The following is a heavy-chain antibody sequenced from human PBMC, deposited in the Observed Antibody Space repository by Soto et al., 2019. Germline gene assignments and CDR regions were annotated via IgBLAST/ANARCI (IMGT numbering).Heavy chain of an antibody. CDR3: ARDLSDIVVVPAATPGAFDI. Sequence: QVQLQESGPGLVKPSQTLSLTCTVSGGSISSGDYYWSWIRQPPGKGLEWIGYIYYSGSTYYNPSLKSRVTISVDTSKNQFSLTLSSVTAADTAVYYCARDLSDIVVVPAATPGAFDIWGQGTMVTVSS. D-gene: IGHD2-2*01. CDR2: IYYSGST. J-gene: IGHJ3*02. CDR1: GGSISSGDYY. V-gene: IGHV4-30-4*01.